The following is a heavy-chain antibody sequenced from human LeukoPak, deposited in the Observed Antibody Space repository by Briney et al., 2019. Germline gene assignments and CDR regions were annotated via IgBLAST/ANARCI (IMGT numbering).Heavy chain of an antibody. Sequence: GRSLRLSCAASGFTFSSYGMHWVRQAPGKGLEWVAVIWYDGSNKYYADSVKGRFTISRDNSKNTLYLQMNSLRAEDTAVYYCAKMSVTYFDYWGQGTLVTVSS. CDR1: GFTFSSYG. V-gene: IGHV3-33*06. J-gene: IGHJ4*02. CDR3: AKMSVTYFDY. D-gene: IGHD4-17*01. CDR2: IWYDGSNK.